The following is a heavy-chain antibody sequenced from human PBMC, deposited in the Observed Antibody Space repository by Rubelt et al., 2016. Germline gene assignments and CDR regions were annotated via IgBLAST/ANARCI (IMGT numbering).Heavy chain of an antibody. V-gene: IGHV4-30-2*04. D-gene: IGHD3-10*01. CDR2: IYSSGAT. CDR3: ARGLDSTKTGAD. Sequence: GGGLEWIGDIYSSGATFYNPSLESRVTTSVDYIKKHFSLSPKSVTAADTGVYYCARGLDSTKTGADWGQGTLVTVSS. J-gene: IGHJ4*02.